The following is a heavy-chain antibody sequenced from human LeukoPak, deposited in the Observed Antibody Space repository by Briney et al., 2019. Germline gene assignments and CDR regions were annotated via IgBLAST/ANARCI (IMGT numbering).Heavy chain of an antibody. D-gene: IGHD3-10*01. CDR2: IIPILGIA. CDR1: GGTFSSYA. Sequence: SVKVSCKASGGTFSSYAISWMRQAPGQGLEWMGRIIPILGIANYAQKFQGRVTITADKSTSTAYMELSSLRSEDTAVYYCARDISGYYGSGSRFDYWGQGTLVTVSS. CDR3: ARDISGYYGSGSRFDY. J-gene: IGHJ4*02. V-gene: IGHV1-69*04.